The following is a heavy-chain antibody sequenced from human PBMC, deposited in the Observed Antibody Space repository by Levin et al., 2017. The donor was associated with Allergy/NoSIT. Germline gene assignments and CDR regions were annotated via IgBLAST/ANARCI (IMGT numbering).Heavy chain of an antibody. V-gene: IGHV4-61*01. CDR2: VYYSGTT. CDR1: GRPVNSGSYY. J-gene: IGHJ5*01. Sequence: SETLSLTCTVSGRPVNSGSYYWSWIRQPPGKGLEWIGSVYYSGTTNYNPSLKRRASITVDTSKNQFSLTLSSLTAADTAVYYCTRDRGSSGWFESWGQGTLVTVSS. CDR3: TRDRGSSGWFES. D-gene: IGHD6-19*01.